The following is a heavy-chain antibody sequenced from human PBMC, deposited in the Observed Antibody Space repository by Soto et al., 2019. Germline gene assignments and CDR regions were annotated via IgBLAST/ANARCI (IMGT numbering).Heavy chain of an antibody. CDR3: ARVQGIIVVVPTGHDY. V-gene: IGHV1-18*01. CDR2: ISAYNGNT. Sequence: ASVKVSCKASGYTFTSYGISWVRQAPGQGLEWMGWISAYNGNTNYAQKLQGRVTMTTDTSKSTAYMELRSLRADDTAVYYCARVQGIIVVVPTGHDYWGQGTLVTVSS. D-gene: IGHD2-2*01. CDR1: GYTFTSYG. J-gene: IGHJ4*02.